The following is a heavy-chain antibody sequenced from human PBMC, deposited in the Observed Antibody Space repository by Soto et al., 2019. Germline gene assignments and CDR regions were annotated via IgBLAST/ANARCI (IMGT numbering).Heavy chain of an antibody. D-gene: IGHD3-16*01. J-gene: IGHJ6*02. CDR1: EFTVSANY. Sequence: EVLLMETGGGLIKPGGSLRLSCVVSEFTVSANYMSWVRLAPGKGLECVSIIYPSVFFSNGGSYYADSVKCRFAISRDNSKNTLFLQMNGMRVDDTAIYFCAGGPWLLDFWGQGTPVTVS. CDR2: IYPSVFFSNGGS. V-gene: IGHV3-53*02. CDR3: AGGPWLLDF.